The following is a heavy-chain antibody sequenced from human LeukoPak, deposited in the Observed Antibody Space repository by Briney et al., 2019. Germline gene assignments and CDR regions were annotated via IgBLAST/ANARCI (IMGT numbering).Heavy chain of an antibody. CDR1: GDSVSSNSAA. CDR2: TYYRSKWYN. V-gene: IGHV6-1*01. D-gene: IGHD6-19*01. Sequence: SQTLPLTCAISGDSVSSNSAAWNWIRQSPPRGLEWLGRTYYRSKWYNDYAVSVKSRITINPDTSKNQFSLQLNSVTPEDTAVYYCARETGVAVAGIFDYWGQGTLVTVSS. J-gene: IGHJ4*02. CDR3: ARETGVAVAGIFDY.